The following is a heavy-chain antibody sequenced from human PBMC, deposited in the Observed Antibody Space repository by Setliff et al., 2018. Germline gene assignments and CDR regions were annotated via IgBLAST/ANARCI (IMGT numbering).Heavy chain of an antibody. CDR1: GGSFSGYY. CDR2: INHSGST. J-gene: IGHJ3*02. V-gene: IGHV4-34*01. CDR3: AREWGSNGWALDI. Sequence: SETLSLTCAVYGGSFSGYYWSWIRQPPGMGLEWIGEINHSGSTNYNPSLKSRVTISVDTSKNQFSLTLSSVTAADTAVYYCAREWGSNGWALDIWGQGTMVT. D-gene: IGHD3-16*01.